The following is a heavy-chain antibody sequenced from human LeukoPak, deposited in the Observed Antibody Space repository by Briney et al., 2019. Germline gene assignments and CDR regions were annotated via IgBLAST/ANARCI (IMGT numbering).Heavy chain of an antibody. CDR1: GYTFTGYY. J-gene: IGHJ6*02. Sequence: ASVKVSCEASGYTFTGYYMHWVRQAPGQGLEWMGWINPNSGGTNYAQKFQGWVTMTRDTSISTAYMELSRLRSDDTAVYYCARGGRYSGYDYYYYYGMDVWGQGTTVTVSS. CDR2: INPNSGGT. D-gene: IGHD5-12*01. V-gene: IGHV1-2*04. CDR3: ARGGRYSGYDYYYYYGMDV.